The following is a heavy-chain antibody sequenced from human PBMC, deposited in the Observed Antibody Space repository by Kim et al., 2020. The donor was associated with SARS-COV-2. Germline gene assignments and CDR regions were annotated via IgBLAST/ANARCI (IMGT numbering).Heavy chain of an antibody. CDR3: ARRVNAPYNMNSFDY. Sequence: GGSLRLSCAASGFTFSSYAMAWVRQPPGKGLEWVSIISDSGASTYYTDSVKGRFTISRDSSKNTLSLQMNGLAAEDTAVYFCARRVNAPYNMNSFDYWGQGTLVTVSS. D-gene: IGHD1-20*01. CDR2: ISDSGAST. V-gene: IGHV3-23*01. CDR1: GFTFSSYA. J-gene: IGHJ4*02.